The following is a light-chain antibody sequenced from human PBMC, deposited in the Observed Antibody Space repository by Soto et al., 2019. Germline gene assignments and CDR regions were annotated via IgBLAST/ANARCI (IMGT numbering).Light chain of an antibody. Sequence: EIVMTQSPATLSVSPGERASLSCRASQSVSSNLAWYQQTPGQTPRLLIYATSTRATGIPARFSGSGSGTEFTLTISSLQSEDFAVYYCQHYNNWPLTFGGGTKVEIK. V-gene: IGKV3-15*01. CDR3: QHYNNWPLT. CDR1: QSVSSN. CDR2: ATS. J-gene: IGKJ4*01.